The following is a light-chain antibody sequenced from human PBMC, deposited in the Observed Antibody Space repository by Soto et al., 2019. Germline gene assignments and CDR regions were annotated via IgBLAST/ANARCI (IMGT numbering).Light chain of an antibody. J-gene: IGLJ1*01. CDR2: EVS. CDR1: SSDFGSYNY. Sequence: QSALTQPASVSGSPGQSITISCTGTSSDFGSYNYVSWYQQHPGKAPKLMIYEVSNRPSGVSNRFSGSKSGNTASLTISGLQAEDEADYYCSSYTSSSTYVFGTGTKVTVL. V-gene: IGLV2-14*01. CDR3: SSYTSSSTYV.